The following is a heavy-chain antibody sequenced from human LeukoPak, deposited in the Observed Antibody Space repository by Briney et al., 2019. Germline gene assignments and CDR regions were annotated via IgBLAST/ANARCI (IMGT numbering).Heavy chain of an antibody. Sequence: PGGSLRLSCAASGFTFSRFAINWVRQAPGKGLEWVSGISYNGGSRFYADSVKGRFTISRDNSKNTVFLQMNGLRGDDTAVYYCAKASELGDYPYYYYYGMDVWGQGTTVTVSS. CDR1: GFTFSRFA. CDR3: AKASELGDYPYYYYYGMDV. J-gene: IGHJ6*02. D-gene: IGHD1-14*01. CDR2: ISYNGGSR. V-gene: IGHV3-23*01.